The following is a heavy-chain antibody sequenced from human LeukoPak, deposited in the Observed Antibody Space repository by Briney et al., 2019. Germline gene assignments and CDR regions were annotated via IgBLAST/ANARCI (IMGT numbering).Heavy chain of an antibody. Sequence: PSETLSLTCAVYGGSFSGYYWSWIRQPPGKGLEWIGEINHSGSTNYNPSLKSRVTTSVDTSKNQFSLKLSSVTAADTAVYYCARADYYYDSSGYYVHDYWGQGTLVTVSS. CDR2: INHSGST. CDR3: ARADYYYDSSGYYVHDY. J-gene: IGHJ4*02. CDR1: GGSFSGYY. V-gene: IGHV4-34*01. D-gene: IGHD3-22*01.